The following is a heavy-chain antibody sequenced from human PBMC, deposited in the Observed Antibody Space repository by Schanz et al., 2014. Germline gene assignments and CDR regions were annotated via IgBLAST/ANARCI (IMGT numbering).Heavy chain of an antibody. CDR3: ARLWGGWRIPDY. CDR1: GDSISSTSYY. J-gene: IGHJ4*02. CDR2: IYYSGST. D-gene: IGHD6-19*01. V-gene: IGHV4-39*01. Sequence: QLQMQESGPGLVKPSETLSLTCSVSGDSISSTSYYWGWIRQPPGKGLEWIGSIYYSGSTYYNASLKSRVPIPVDPSKNQFPLKLTSVTAADSAVYYCARLWGGWRIPDYWGQGTLVTVSS.